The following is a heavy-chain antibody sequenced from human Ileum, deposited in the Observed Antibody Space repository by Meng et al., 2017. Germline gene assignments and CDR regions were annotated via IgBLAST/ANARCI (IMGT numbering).Heavy chain of an antibody. V-gene: IGHV3-23*01. CDR3: AKTGQLDS. Sequence: EVQLLESGGGLVQPGGSLRLSCVASGFTFSSYAMRWVRRTPGKGLEWVSSIGGSGAPTYYADSVKGLFIISRDNSKNTIFLQMNSLRAEDTAVYYCAKTGQLDSWGQGTLVTVSS. CDR1: GFTFSSYA. J-gene: IGHJ4*02. CDR2: IGGSGAPT.